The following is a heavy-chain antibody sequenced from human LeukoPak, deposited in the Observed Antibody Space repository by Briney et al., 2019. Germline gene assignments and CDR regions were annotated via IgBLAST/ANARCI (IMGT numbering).Heavy chain of an antibody. J-gene: IGHJ4*02. CDR2: ISSSSSYI. V-gene: IGHV3-21*01. CDR1: GFTFSTYS. Sequence: GGSLRLSCAASGFTFSTYSMKWARQAPGKGLEGVSFISSSSSYIYYADSVKGRFTISRDNAKNSLYLHMNSLRAEDTAVYYCASVRRGGLGAGGDSLDYWGQGTLVTVSS. CDR3: ASVRRGGLGAGGDSLDY. D-gene: IGHD3-16*01.